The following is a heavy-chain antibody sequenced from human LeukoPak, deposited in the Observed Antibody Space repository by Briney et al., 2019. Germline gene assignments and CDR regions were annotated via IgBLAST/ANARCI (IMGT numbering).Heavy chain of an antibody. D-gene: IGHD3-22*01. CDR3: ARHRDRCYDSSPLNY. Sequence: PSETLSLTCTVSGDSISSSSYYWGWIRRPPGKGLDWIESIYYSGSTYYNPSLKSRVTISVDTSKNQFSLKLSSVTAADTAVYYCARHRDRCYDSSPLNYWGQGTLVTVSS. J-gene: IGHJ4*02. CDR2: IYYSGST. V-gene: IGHV4-39*01. CDR1: GDSISSSSYY.